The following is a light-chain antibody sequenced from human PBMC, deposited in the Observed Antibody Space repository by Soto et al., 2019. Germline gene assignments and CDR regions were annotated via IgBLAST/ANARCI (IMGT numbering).Light chain of an antibody. Sequence: IELTQSPVTLSLSPRERATLSCRASQSVSNNYLAWYQQKPGQAPRLLIYDASNRATGIPARFSGSGSGTDFTLTISCLEPEDFAVYYCQQRSNWPPAFGQGTKVDI. V-gene: IGKV3-11*01. CDR3: QQRSNWPPA. CDR2: DAS. CDR1: QSVSNNY. J-gene: IGKJ1*01.